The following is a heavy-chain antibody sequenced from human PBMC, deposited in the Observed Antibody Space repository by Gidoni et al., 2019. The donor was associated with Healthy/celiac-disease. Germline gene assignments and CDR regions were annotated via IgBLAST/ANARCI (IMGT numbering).Heavy chain of an antibody. V-gene: IGHV1-8*01. Sequence: QVQLVQSGAEVKKPGASVKVSCKASGYTFTSYDINWVRQATGQGLEWMGWMNPNSGNTGYAQKFQGRVTMTRNTSISTAYMELSSLRSEDTAVYYCARFRPGSDSDGSAWYFDLWGRGTLVTVSS. CDR3: ARFRPGSDSDGSAWYFDL. J-gene: IGHJ2*01. D-gene: IGHD2-21*02. CDR1: GYTFTSYD. CDR2: MNPNSGNT.